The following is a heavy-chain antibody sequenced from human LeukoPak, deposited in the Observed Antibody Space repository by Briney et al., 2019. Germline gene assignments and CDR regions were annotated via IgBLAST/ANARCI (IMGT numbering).Heavy chain of an antibody. V-gene: IGHV4-59*01. D-gene: IGHD2-15*01. CDR3: ARDCSCGSCYSGVDTAMLFDY. J-gene: IGHJ4*02. Sequence: PSETLSLTCTVSGGSISSYYWSWIRQPPGKGLEWIGYIYYSGSTNYNPSLKSRVTISVDTSKNQFSLKLSSVTAADTAVYYYARDCSCGSCYSGVDTAMLFDYWGQGTLVTVSS. CDR1: GGSISSYY. CDR2: IYYSGST.